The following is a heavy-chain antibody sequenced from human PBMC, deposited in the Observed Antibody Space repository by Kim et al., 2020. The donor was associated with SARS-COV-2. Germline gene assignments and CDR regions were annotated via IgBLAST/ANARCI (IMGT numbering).Heavy chain of an antibody. Sequence: GGSLRLSCAASGFTFSSYAMHWVRQAPGKGPEWVAVISYDGSNKYYADSVKGRFTISRDNSKNTLYLQMNSLRAEDTAVYYCASSTGALIVVVTPFDYWG. CDR1: GFTFSSYA. CDR3: ASSTGALIVVVTPFDY. J-gene: IGHJ4*01. V-gene: IGHV3-30-3*01. D-gene: IGHD3-22*01. CDR2: ISYDGSNK.